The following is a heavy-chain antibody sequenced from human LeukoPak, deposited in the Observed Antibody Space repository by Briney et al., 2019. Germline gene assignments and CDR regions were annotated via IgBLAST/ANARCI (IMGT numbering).Heavy chain of an antibody. CDR3: ARADSSSDYFDY. CDR2: IYYSGST. D-gene: IGHD6-6*01. J-gene: IGHJ4*02. Sequence: SETLPLTCTVSGGSISSYYWSWIRQPPGKGLEWIGYIYYSGSTNYNPSLKSRVTISVDTSKNQFSLKLSSVTAADTAVYYCARADSSSDYFDYWGQGTLVTVSS. CDR1: GGSISSYY. V-gene: IGHV4-59*12.